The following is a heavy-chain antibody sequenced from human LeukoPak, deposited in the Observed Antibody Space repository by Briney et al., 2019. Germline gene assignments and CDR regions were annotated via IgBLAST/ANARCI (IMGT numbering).Heavy chain of an antibody. V-gene: IGHV3-21*01. CDR1: RFTLSCDS. D-gene: IGHD5-24*01. J-gene: IGHJ6*02. CDR2: PFSSSSYI. Sequence: WGGLRLSFSGSRFTLSCDSKKRGRPAPGEGVGWGSSPFSSSSYIYYADSVKGRFTISRDNAKNSLYLQMNSPRAEDTAVYYCARDFTIGNDYYYYGMDVWGQGTTVTVSS. CDR3: ARDFTIGNDYYYYGMDV.